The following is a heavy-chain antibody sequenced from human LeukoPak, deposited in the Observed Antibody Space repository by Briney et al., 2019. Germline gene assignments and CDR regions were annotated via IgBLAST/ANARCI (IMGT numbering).Heavy chain of an antibody. D-gene: IGHD5-18*01. CDR2: ISGSGGST. V-gene: IGHV3-23*01. J-gene: IGHJ4*02. CDR1: GFTFSSYA. Sequence: PGGSLRLSCAASGFTFSSYAMSWVRQAPGKGLEWVSAISGSGGSTYYADSVKGRFTISRDNSKNTLYLQMNSRRAEDTAVYYCVTDLDTAMVRFYWGQGTLVTVSS. CDR3: VTDLDTAMVRFY.